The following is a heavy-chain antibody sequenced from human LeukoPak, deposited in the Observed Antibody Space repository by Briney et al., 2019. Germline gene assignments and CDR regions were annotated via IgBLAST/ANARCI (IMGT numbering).Heavy chain of an antibody. J-gene: IGHJ4*02. D-gene: IGHD2-2*01. CDR1: GNYW. CDR2: INSDGSWT. V-gene: IGHV3-74*01. CDR3: AKDPDIVVVPAGPNGY. Sequence: GGSLRLSCAASGNYWMHWVRQAPGKGLVWVSHINSDGSWTSYADSVKGRFTISKDNAKNTVYLQMNSLRAEDTAVYYCAKDPDIVVVPAGPNGYWGQGTLVTVSS.